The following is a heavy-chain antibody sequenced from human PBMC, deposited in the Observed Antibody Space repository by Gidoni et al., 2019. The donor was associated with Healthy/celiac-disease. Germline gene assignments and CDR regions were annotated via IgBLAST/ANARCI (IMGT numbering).Heavy chain of an antibody. Sequence: EVQLVESGGGLVKPGGSLRLSCAASGFTFSSYSMNWVRQAPGKGLEWVSSISSSSSYIYYADSVKGRFTISRDNAKNSLYLQMNSLRAEDTAVYYCARDRVHYYDSSGYYYDYWGQGTLVTVSS. CDR2: ISSSSSYI. V-gene: IGHV3-21*01. J-gene: IGHJ4*02. CDR3: ARDRVHYYDSSGYYYDY. CDR1: GFTFSSYS. D-gene: IGHD3-22*01.